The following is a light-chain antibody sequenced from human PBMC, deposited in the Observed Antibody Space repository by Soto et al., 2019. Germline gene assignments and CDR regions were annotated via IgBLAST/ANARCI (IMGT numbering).Light chain of an antibody. Sequence: EIVLTQSPGTLSLSPGERATLSCRASQSVSSSYLAWYQQKPGQAPRLLIYGSSSSATGIPDRFSGSGSGTDFTLTISRLEPEDFAVYYCQQYGSPGTFGQGTKGDIK. CDR2: GSS. J-gene: IGKJ1*01. CDR1: QSVSSSY. V-gene: IGKV3-20*01. CDR3: QQYGSPGT.